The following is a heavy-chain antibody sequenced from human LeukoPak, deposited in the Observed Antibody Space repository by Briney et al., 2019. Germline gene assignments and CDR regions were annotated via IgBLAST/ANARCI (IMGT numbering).Heavy chain of an antibody. V-gene: IGHV3-21*01. J-gene: IGHJ3*02. CDR2: ISRSSSDI. CDR3: VTDYGGSSGAFDI. CDR1: GFTLSSYA. D-gene: IGHD4-23*01. Sequence: GESLRLSCTGSGFTLSSYAMNWVRRAPGQGLEWVSSISRSSSDIYYTDSVKGRFTISRDNAKNSLYLQMNSLRAEDTAVYYCVTDYGGSSGAFDIWGQGTMVTVSS.